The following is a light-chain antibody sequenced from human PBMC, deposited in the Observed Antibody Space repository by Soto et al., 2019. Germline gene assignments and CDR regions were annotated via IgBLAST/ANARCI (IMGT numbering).Light chain of an antibody. CDR1: TSNFGAGYD. J-gene: IGLJ2*01. V-gene: IGLV1-40*01. CDR2: GNS. Sequence: QPVLTQPPSLSGAPGQRVTISCTGSTSNFGAGYDVHWYQHRPGTAPKLLIYGNSNRPSGVPNRFSGSKSGTSASLAITGLQAEDEADYYCQSYDTSLSGRVVFGGGTKLTVL. CDR3: QSYDTSLSGRVV.